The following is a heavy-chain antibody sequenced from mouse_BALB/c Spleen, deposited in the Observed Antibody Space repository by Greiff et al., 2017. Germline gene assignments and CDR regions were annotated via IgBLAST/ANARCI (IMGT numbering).Heavy chain of an antibody. CDR3: ARGGGSSSWFAY. Sequence: EVQLVESGPGLVKPSQSLSLTCSVTGYSITSGYYWNWIRKFPGNKLEWVGYISYDGSNNYNPTLNNRISITRDTSKNQFFLKLNSVTTEDTATYYCARGGGSSSWFAYWGEGTLVTVSA. J-gene: IGHJ3*01. CDR2: ISYDGSN. CDR1: GYSITSGYY. V-gene: IGHV3-6*02. D-gene: IGHD1-1*01.